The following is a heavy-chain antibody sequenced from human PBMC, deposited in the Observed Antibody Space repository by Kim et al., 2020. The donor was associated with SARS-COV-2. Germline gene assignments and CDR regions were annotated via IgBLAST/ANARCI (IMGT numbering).Heavy chain of an antibody. J-gene: IGHJ6*03. CDR1: GFTFRAYS. V-gene: IGHV3-30-3*01. CDR2: ISYDGNNK. D-gene: IGHD2-15*01. CDR3: ARESCSDQPPYYYMDV. Sequence: GGSLRLSCVASGFTFRAYSLHWVRQTPGKGLEWMSVISYDGNNKYYADSVKGRFTISRDNSKNTLSLQMNSLRADDTAVYYCARESCSDQPPYYYMDVWRKGPTVPVSS.